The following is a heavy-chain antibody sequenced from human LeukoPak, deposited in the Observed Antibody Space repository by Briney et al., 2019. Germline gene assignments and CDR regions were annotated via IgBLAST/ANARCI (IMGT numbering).Heavy chain of an antibody. Sequence: GESLKISCKGSGYSFTSYWIGWVRQMPGKGLEWMGIIYPGDSDTRYSPSFQGQVTIPADKSISTAYLQWSSLKASDTAMYYCATTQGYCSGGSCPWGYWGQGTLVTVSS. V-gene: IGHV5-51*01. D-gene: IGHD2-15*01. J-gene: IGHJ4*02. CDR2: IYPGDSDT. CDR1: GYSFTSYW. CDR3: ATTQGYCSGGSCPWGY.